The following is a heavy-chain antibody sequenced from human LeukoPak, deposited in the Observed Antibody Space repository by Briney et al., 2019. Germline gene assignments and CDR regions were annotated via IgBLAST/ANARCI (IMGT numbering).Heavy chain of an antibody. CDR3: ARDWHDSLTGYHHLYDGFDV. CDR1: GFTFSSYW. Sequence: PGGSLTLSCAASGFTFSSYWMSWVRQAPGKGLEWVANIKQGGSEKYYVDSVKGPSTTSRDNANNSLYLQMNPLRAEDTAVYYCARDWHDSLTGYHHLYDGFDVWGQGTMVTVSS. D-gene: IGHD3-9*01. J-gene: IGHJ3*01. V-gene: IGHV3-7*03. CDR2: IKQGGSEK.